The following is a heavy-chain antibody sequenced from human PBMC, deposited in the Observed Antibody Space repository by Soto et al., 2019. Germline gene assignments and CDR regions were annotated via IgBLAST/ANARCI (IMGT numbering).Heavy chain of an antibody. V-gene: IGHV4-61*01. CDR2: IYYSGLT. CDR1: GGSVSSGRYY. D-gene: IGHD2-2*01. Sequence: SETLSLTCTVSGGSVSSGRYYWSWIRQPPGKGLEWIGYIYYSGLTNYSPSLKSRVAISIDTSKNQFSLILSSVTAADTAVYYCARDAGYCSSTSCLYRMDVWGQGTTVTVSS. J-gene: IGHJ6*02. CDR3: ARDAGYCSSTSCLYRMDV.